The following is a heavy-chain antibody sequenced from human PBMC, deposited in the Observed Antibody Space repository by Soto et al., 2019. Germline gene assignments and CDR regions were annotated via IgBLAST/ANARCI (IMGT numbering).Heavy chain of an antibody. CDR1: GFTFSRYA. J-gene: IGHJ3*01. D-gene: IGHD1-26*01. Sequence: SLRLPYGGPGFTFSRYAILWVRQAPGRGMEWVAVISYDGTNKFYADSVKGRFSISRDTSKDTLFLQMNSLKTEDTAIYFCARDLLVGRIENSF. V-gene: IGHV3-30-3*01. CDR2: ISYDGTNK. CDR3: ARDLLVGRIENSF.